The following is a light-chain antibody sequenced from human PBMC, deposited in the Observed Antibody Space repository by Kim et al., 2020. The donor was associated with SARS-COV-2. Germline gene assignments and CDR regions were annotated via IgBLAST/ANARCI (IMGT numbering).Light chain of an antibody. V-gene: IGLV1-44*01. CDR2: RNN. Sequence: ELTQPPSASGTPGQRVTISCSGSNSNIGTEAVNWYQQFPGTAPKLLIHRNNERPSGVPDRFSGSKSGTSASLAISGLRSEDEAAYYCATWDDRLNGVVFGGRTQLTVL. CDR1: NSNIGTEA. CDR3: ATWDDRLNGVV. J-gene: IGLJ2*01.